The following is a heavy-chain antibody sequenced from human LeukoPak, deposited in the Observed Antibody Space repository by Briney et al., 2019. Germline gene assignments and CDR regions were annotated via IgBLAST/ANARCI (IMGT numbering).Heavy chain of an antibody. J-gene: IGHJ5*02. D-gene: IGHD2-8*02. CDR2: IYYSGST. CDR3: ARVGTDLASRFDP. V-gene: IGHV4-59*01. Sequence: PSETLSLTCTVSGGSISSYYWSWIRQPPGKGLEWIGYIYYSGSTNYNPSLKSRVTISVDTSKNQFSLKLCSVTAADTAVYYCARVGTDLASRFDPWGQGTLVTVSS. CDR1: GGSISSYY.